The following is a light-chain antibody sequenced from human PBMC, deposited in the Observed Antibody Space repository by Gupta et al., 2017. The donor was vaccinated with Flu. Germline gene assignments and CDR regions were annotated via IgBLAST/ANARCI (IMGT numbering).Light chain of an antibody. J-gene: IGLJ2*01. V-gene: IGLV3-21*02. Sequence: SYVLTQPPSVSVAPGQTARITCGGNNIGRKSVHWYQQKPGQAPVLVVYYDSDRPSGIPERFSGSNSGNTATLTISGVEAGDEADYYCQAWASSSDHVVFGGGTKLTVL. CDR3: QAWASSSDHVV. CDR1: NIGRKS. CDR2: YDS.